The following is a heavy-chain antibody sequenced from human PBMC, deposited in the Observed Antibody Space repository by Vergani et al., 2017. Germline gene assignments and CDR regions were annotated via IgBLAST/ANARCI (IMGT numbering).Heavy chain of an antibody. J-gene: IGHJ5*02. CDR3: AREEGRSGGGNWFDP. Sequence: QVQLQESGPGLVKPSETLSLTCTVSGGSISSYYWSWIRQPPGTGLEWIGYIYYSGSTNYNPSLKSRVTISVDTSKNQFSLKLSSVTAADTAVYYCAREEGRSGGGNWFDPWGQGTLVTVSS. CDR2: IYYSGST. CDR1: GGSISSYY. V-gene: IGHV4-59*01. D-gene: IGHD3-3*01.